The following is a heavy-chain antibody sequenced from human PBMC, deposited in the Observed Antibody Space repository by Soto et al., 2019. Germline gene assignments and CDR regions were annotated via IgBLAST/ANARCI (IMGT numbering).Heavy chain of an antibody. V-gene: IGHV3-30-3*01. Sequence: SLRLSCAASGFTFSSYAMHWVRQAPGKGLEWVAVISYDGSNKYYADSVKGRFTISRDNSKNTLYLQMNSLRAEDTAVYYCARGSTIVVYYFDYWGQGTLVTVSS. D-gene: IGHD3-22*01. J-gene: IGHJ4*02. CDR3: ARGSTIVVYYFDY. CDR1: GFTFSSYA. CDR2: ISYDGSNK.